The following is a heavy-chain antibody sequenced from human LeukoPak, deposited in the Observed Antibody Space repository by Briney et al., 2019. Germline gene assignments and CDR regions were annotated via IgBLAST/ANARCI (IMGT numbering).Heavy chain of an antibody. D-gene: IGHD3-10*01. CDR1: GYSFISYG. Sequence: ASVKVSCKAFGYSFISYGITWVRQAPGQGLEWMGWINPNSGGTNYAQKFQGRVTMTRDTSISTAYMELSRLRSDDTAVYYCARGSRYYYDSGSYYPSYYYMDVWGTGTTVTVSS. CDR2: INPNSGGT. J-gene: IGHJ6*03. CDR3: ARGSRYYYDSGSYYPSYYYMDV. V-gene: IGHV1-2*02.